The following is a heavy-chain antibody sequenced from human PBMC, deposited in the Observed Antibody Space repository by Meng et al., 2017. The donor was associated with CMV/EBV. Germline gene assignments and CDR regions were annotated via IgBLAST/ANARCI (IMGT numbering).Heavy chain of an antibody. D-gene: IGHD3-22*01. V-gene: IGHV3-21*01. J-gene: IGHJ4*02. CDR3: ARVGRGYYDSSGYYYFDY. CDR1: GFTFSSYS. CDR2: ISSSSSYI. Sequence: EVQLVESGGXLVKPGXSLRLSXGXSGFTFSSYSMNWVRQAPGKGPEWVSSISSSSSYIYYADSVKGRFTISRDNAKNSLYLQMNSLRAEDTAVYYCARVGRGYYDSSGYYYFDYWGQVTLVTVSS.